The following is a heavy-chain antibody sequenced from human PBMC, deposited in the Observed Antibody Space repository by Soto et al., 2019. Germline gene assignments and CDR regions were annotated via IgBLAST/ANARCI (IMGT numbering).Heavy chain of an antibody. J-gene: IGHJ4*02. CDR3: ARGPRGLYHNDY. CDR1: GFIFSSDW. Sequence: EVQLVESGGGLVQPGGSLRLSCAASGFIFSSDWMHWVRQAAGKGLEWVSRINMDGSSTNYADSVKGRFTISRDNAKNTLYLQMDSLRAEDTAVYYWARGPRGLYHNDYWGQGALVTDSS. CDR2: INMDGSST. D-gene: IGHD1-20*01. V-gene: IGHV3-74*01.